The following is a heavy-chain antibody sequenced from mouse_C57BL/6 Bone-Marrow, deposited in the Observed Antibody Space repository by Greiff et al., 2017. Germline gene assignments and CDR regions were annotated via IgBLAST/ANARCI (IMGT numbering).Heavy chain of an antibody. CDR1: GYTFTSYW. J-gene: IGHJ2*01. D-gene: IGHD2-3*01. CDR2: IDPSDSYT. V-gene: IGHV1-59*01. Sequence: QVQLQQPGAELVRPGTSVKLSCKASGYTFTSYWMHWVKQRPGQGLEWIGWIDPSDSYTNYNQKFKGKATLTVDTSSSTAYMQLSSLTSEDSAVYYCARTPPSFYPCFDYWGQGTTLTVSS. CDR3: ARTPPSFYPCFDY.